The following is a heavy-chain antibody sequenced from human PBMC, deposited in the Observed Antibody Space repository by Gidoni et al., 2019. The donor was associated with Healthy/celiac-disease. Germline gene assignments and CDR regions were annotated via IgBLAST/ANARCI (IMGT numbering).Heavy chain of an antibody. CDR1: GFTFSRYG. CDR3: AKGFLDPELVYFDY. J-gene: IGHJ4*02. Sequence: QVQLVESGGGVVQPGRSLRLSCAASGFTFSRYGMHWVRQAPGKGLEWVAVISYDGSNKYYADYVKGRFTISRDNSKNTLYLQMNSLRAEDTAVYYCAKGFLDPELVYFDYWGQGTLVTVSS. D-gene: IGHD1-1*01. CDR2: ISYDGSNK. V-gene: IGHV3-30*18.